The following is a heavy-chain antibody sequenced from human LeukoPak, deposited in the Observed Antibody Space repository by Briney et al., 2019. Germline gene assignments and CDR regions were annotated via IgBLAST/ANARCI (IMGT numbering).Heavy chain of an antibody. CDR2: MNPNSGNT. V-gene: IGHV1-8*02. Sequence: ASVKVSCKASGGTFSSYAIRWVRQATGQGLEWMGWMNPNSGNTGYAQKFQGRVTMTRNTSISTAYMELSSLRSEDTAVYYCARQSRGGIAFDIWGQGTMVTVSS. CDR1: GGTFSSYA. CDR3: ARQSRGGIAFDI. D-gene: IGHD3-10*01. J-gene: IGHJ3*02.